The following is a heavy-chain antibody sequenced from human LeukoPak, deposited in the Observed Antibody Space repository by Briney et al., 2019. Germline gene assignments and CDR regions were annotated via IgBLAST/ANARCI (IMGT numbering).Heavy chain of an antibody. D-gene: IGHD6-19*01. V-gene: IGHV4-38-2*02. Sequence: GTLALTCAVSGSSISSGYYWGWVRQPPGRGREWIGSIYHSGRTYYNPSRKSRVTISVNTSKNQFSLKLSSVTAADTAVYYCARDTVAGSDFDYWGQGTLVTVSS. J-gene: IGHJ4*02. CDR2: IYHSGRT. CDR3: ARDTVAGSDFDY. CDR1: GSSISSGYY.